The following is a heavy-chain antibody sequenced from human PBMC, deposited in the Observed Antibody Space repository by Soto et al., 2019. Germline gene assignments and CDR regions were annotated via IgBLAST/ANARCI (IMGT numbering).Heavy chain of an antibody. D-gene: IGHD3-3*01. CDR2: INRDGSST. J-gene: IGHJ4*02. Sequence: GGSLRLSCAASGFSFSSYWMHWVRQAPGKGLVWDSRINRDGSSTAYADSVKGRFTISRDNAKNTLYLQMNSLRAEDTAVYYCARDYDFWSSYPSVYFDFWGLGNLVTVSS. CDR1: GFSFSSYW. CDR3: ARDYDFWSSYPSVYFDF. V-gene: IGHV3-74*01.